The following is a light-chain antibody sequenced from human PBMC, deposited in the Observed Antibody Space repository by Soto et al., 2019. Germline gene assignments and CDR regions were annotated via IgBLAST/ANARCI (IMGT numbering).Light chain of an antibody. CDR1: SSNIGSNT. V-gene: IGLV1-44*01. CDR3: AAWDNSLNGVV. Sequence: QSVLTQPPSASGTPGQRVTISCSGSSSNIGSNTVNWYQQLPGTAPKLLIYRNSQRPSGVPDRFSGSKSGTSASLALSGLQSEDEADYFCAAWDNSLNGVVFGGGTKLTVL. J-gene: IGLJ2*01. CDR2: RNS.